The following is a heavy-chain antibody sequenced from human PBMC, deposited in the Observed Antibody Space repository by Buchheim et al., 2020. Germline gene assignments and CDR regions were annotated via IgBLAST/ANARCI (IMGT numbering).Heavy chain of an antibody. V-gene: IGHV3-30*04. CDR2: ISYDGSNK. D-gene: IGHD2-15*01. Sequence: QVQLVESGGGVVQPGRSLRLSCAASGFTFSSYAMHWVRQAPGKGLEWVAVISYDGSNKYYAESVKGRFTISRDNSKNTLYLQMNSLRAEDTAVYYCAREGELGYCSGGSCYKPKNYYYYGMDVWGQGTT. CDR1: GFTFSSYA. CDR3: AREGELGYCSGGSCYKPKNYYYYGMDV. J-gene: IGHJ6*02.